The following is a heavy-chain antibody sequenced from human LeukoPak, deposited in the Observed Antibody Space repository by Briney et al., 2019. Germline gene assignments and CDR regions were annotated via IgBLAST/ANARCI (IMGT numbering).Heavy chain of an antibody. CDR3: ARTPIYYFDNSGYYN. Sequence: SETLSLTCTVSGGSITSSSYYWSWIRQPPGKGLEWIGYIYYSGSTNYNPSLKSRVTMSVDTSKKQFSLRLSSVTAADTAVYYCARTPIYYFDNSGYYNWGQGTLVTVSS. D-gene: IGHD3-22*01. CDR1: GGSITSSSYY. J-gene: IGHJ4*02. CDR2: IYYSGST. V-gene: IGHV4-61*05.